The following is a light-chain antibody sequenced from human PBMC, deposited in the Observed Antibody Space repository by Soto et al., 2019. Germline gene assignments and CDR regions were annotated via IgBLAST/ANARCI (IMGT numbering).Light chain of an antibody. J-gene: IGLJ7*01. CDR2: RSY. V-gene: IGLV1-47*01. CDR1: WSNIGRNY. Sequence: QSLLTQPPTASGTPGQKVTISCSGSWSNIGRNYVYWYQQVPGTAPKLLIYRSYQRPSGVPDRFSGSKSGTSASLAISGLRSEDEADYYCVAWDNSLSGGVFGGGTQLTVL. CDR3: VAWDNSLSGGV.